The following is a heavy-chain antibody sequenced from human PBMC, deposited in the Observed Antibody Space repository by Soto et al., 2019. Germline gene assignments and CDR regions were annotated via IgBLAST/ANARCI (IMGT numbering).Heavy chain of an antibody. V-gene: IGHV5-51*01. D-gene: IGHD4-17*01. CDR1: GYSFATYW. Sequence: GESLKISCKAPGYSFATYWIGWVRQMPGKGLEWMGVIYPGDSRTRYNPSFQGQVTISADKSITTAYLQWASLKASDSAMYYCASTGAERNWFDPWGQGTLVTVS. CDR2: IYPGDSRT. J-gene: IGHJ5*02. CDR3: ASTGAERNWFDP.